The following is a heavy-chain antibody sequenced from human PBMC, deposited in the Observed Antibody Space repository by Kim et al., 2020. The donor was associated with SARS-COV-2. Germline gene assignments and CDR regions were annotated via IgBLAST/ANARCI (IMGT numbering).Heavy chain of an antibody. Sequence: ASVKVSCKASGYTFTSYDINWVRQATGQGLEWMGWMNPNSGNTGYAQKFQGRVTMTRNNSISTAYMELSSLRSEDTAVYYCARGVRGSGWAEADWFDLWGQGTLVTVSS. CDR1: GYTFTSYD. V-gene: IGHV1-8*01. J-gene: IGHJ5*02. CDR3: ARGVRGSGWAEADWFDL. CDR2: MNPNSGNT. D-gene: IGHD6-19*01.